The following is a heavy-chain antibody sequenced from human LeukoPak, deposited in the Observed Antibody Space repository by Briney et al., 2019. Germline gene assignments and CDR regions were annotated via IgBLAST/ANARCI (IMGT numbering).Heavy chain of an antibody. D-gene: IGHD2-15*01. CDR2: IHYTGTT. J-gene: IGHJ5*02. CDR1: GGSISSGGYY. V-gene: IGHV4-30-4*08. Sequence: SQTLSLTCTVSGGSISSGGYYWSWIRQTPGKGLEWIGDIHYTGTTKYNPSLKSRVTISIDTSKNHFSLKLSSVTAADTAIYYCAREEAIVTFGIGRSAHNWFDPWGQGTLVTVSS. CDR3: AREEAIVTFGIGRSAHNWFDP.